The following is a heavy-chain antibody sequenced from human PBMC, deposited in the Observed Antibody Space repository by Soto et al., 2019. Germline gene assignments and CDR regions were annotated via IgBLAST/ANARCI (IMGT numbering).Heavy chain of an antibody. CDR1: GGTFSSYA. CDR3: ARASRIAARSPPYYGMDV. V-gene: IGHV1-69*01. Sequence: QVQLVQSGAEVTKPGSSVKVSCKASGGTFSSYAISWVRQAPGQGLEWMGGIIPIFGTANYAQKFQGRVTITADESTSKAYLELSSMRSEDTAVYYCARASRIAARSPPYYGMDVWGQGTTVTVSS. D-gene: IGHD6-6*01. CDR2: IIPIFGTA. J-gene: IGHJ6*02.